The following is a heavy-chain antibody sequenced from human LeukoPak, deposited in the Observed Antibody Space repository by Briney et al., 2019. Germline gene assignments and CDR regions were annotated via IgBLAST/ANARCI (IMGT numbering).Heavy chain of an antibody. Sequence: GGSLRLSCAASGFTFDDYAMHWVRQAPGKGLEWVSGISWNSGSIGYADSVKGRFTISRDNAKNSLYLQMNSLRAEDTALYYCAKGPPYGSGSYYFDYWGQGTLVTVSS. CDR2: ISWNSGSI. CDR3: AKGPPYGSGSYYFDY. V-gene: IGHV3-9*01. J-gene: IGHJ4*02. CDR1: GFTFDDYA. D-gene: IGHD3-10*01.